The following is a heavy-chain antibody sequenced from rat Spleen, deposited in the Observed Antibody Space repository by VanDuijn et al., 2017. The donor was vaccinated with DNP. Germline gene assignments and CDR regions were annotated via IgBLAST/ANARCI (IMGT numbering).Heavy chain of an antibody. V-gene: IGHV5-31*01. CDR1: GFTFSYYW. D-gene: IGHD1-5*01. Sequence: EVQLVESGGDLVQPGRSLKLSCVASGFTFSYYWMTWIRQVPGKGLEWIASITGGGGTTSYPDSVKGRFTISRDDAKNTLYLQMDSLRSEDTATYYCATQGQLGITWFAYWGQGTLVTVSS. CDR2: ITGGGGTT. CDR3: ATQGQLGITWFAY. J-gene: IGHJ3*01.